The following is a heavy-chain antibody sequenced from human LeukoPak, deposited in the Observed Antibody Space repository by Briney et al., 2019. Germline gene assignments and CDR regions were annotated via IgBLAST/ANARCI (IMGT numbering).Heavy chain of an antibody. CDR1: GFTYSHNG. CDR3: AKALDYYGSGSSY. V-gene: IGHV3-30*02. Sequence: GGSLRLSCVASGFTYSHNGMHWVRQAPGKGLEWVAFIQYDGNTIFYADSVKGRFTISRDNSKNTLYLQMNSLRAEDTAVYYCAKALDYYGSGSSYWGQGTLVTVSS. J-gene: IGHJ4*02. CDR2: IQYDGNTI. D-gene: IGHD3-10*01.